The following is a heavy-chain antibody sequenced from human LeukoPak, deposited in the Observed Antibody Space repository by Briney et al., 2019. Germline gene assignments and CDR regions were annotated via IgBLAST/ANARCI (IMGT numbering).Heavy chain of an antibody. CDR3: ASQSFRGEWLLFY. CDR2: INPNSGGT. J-gene: IGHJ4*02. V-gene: IGHV1-2*02. Sequence: ASVKVSCKASGYTFTGYYMHWVRQAPGQGLEWMGWINPNSGGTSYAQKFQGRVTMTRDTSISTAYMELSRLRSDDTAVYYCASQSFRGEWLLFYWGQGTLVTVSS. CDR1: GYTFTGYY. D-gene: IGHD3-3*01.